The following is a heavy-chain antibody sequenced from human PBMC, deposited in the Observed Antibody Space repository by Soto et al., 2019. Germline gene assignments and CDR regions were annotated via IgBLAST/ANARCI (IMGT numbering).Heavy chain of an antibody. CDR3: ACQGGREDFDY. Sequence: QITLKESGPTPVTPTQTLTLTCTFTGFPLSTSGVGVGWIRQPPGKALEWLALIYWDDDKRYSPSLKSRLTITKDTSKNQVVLTMTNMDPVDTATYYCACQGGREDFDYWGQGTLVTVSS. CDR1: GFPLSTSGVG. D-gene: IGHD2-15*01. CDR2: IYWDDDK. V-gene: IGHV2-5*02. J-gene: IGHJ4*02.